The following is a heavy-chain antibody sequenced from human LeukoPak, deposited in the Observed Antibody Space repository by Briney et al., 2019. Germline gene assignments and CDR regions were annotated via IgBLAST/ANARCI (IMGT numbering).Heavy chain of an antibody. CDR3: ARIRPGYSSHRPFDP. Sequence: SETLSLTCTVSGGSISSYYWSWIRQPPGKGLEWIGYIYYSGSTNYNPSLKSRVTISVDTSKNQFSLKLSSVTAADTAVYYCARIRPGYSSHRPFDPWGQGTLVTVSS. V-gene: IGHV4-59*01. J-gene: IGHJ5*02. CDR2: IYYSGST. CDR1: GGSISSYY. D-gene: IGHD6-13*01.